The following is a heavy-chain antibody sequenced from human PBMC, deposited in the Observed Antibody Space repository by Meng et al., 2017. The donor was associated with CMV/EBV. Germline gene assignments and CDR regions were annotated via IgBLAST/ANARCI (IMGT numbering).Heavy chain of an antibody. CDR3: ARVAEGYYYDSSGYRPPFDY. CDR1: GGSFSGYY. CDR2: INHSGST. J-gene: IGHJ4*02. V-gene: IGHV4-34*01. D-gene: IGHD3-22*01. Sequence: SETLSLTCVVYGGSFSGYYWSWIRQPPGKGLEWIGEINHSGSTNYNPSLKSRVTISVDTSKNQFSLKRSSVTAADTAVYYCARVAEGYYYDSSGYRPPFDYWGQGTLVTVSS.